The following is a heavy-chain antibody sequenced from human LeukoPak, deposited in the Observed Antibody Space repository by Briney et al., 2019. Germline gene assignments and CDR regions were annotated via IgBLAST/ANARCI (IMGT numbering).Heavy chain of an antibody. CDR3: ARDRPAATAGFDY. D-gene: IGHD2-2*01. CDR1: GFTFSSYS. J-gene: IGHJ4*02. V-gene: IGHV3-23*01. CDR2: ISGDSDNT. Sequence: PGGSLRLSCAASGFTFSSYSMNWVRQAPGKGLEWVSGISGDSDNTHYADSVKGRFTISRDNSKNTLFLQMNSLRVEDTAVYYCARDRPAATAGFDYWGQGTLVTVSS.